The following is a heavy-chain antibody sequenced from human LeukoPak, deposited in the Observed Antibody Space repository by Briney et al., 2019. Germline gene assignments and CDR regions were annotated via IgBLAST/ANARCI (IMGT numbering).Heavy chain of an antibody. V-gene: IGHV4-59*12. CDR3: ASIGYCSGGSCWGDWFDP. CDR2: IYYSGST. J-gene: IGHJ5*02. CDR1: GGSISSYY. Sequence: SETLSLTCTVSGGSISSYYWSWIRQPPGKGLEWIGYIYYSGSTNYNPSLKSRVTISVDTSKNQFSLKLSSVTAADTAVYYCASIGYCSGGSCWGDWFDPWGQGTLVTVSS. D-gene: IGHD2-15*01.